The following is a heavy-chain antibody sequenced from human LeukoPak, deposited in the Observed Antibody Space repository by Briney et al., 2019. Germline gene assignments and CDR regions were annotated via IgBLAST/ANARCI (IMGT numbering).Heavy chain of an antibody. CDR3: ASSESGYDPSFDY. V-gene: IGHV1-46*01. D-gene: IGHD5-12*01. CDR1: GYTFTSYY. Sequence: ASVKVSCKASGYTFTSYYMHWVRQAPGQGLEWMGIINPSGGSTSYAQKFQGRVTMTRDTSTSTVYMELSNLRSEDTAVYYCASSESGYDPSFDYWGQGTLVTVSS. CDR2: INPSGGST. J-gene: IGHJ4*02.